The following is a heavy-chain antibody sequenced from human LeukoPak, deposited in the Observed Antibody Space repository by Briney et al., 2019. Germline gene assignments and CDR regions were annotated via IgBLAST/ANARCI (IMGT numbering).Heavy chain of an antibody. D-gene: IGHD6-13*01. CDR2: ISAYNGNT. Sequence: GASVKVSCKVSGYTFTSYGISWGRQAPGQGLEWMGWISAYNGNTNYAQKLQGRVTMTTDTSTSTAYMELRSLRSDDTAVYYCARTSSSWVYYYGMDVWGQGTTVTVSS. CDR1: GYTFTSYG. V-gene: IGHV1-18*01. J-gene: IGHJ6*02. CDR3: ARTSSSWVYYYGMDV.